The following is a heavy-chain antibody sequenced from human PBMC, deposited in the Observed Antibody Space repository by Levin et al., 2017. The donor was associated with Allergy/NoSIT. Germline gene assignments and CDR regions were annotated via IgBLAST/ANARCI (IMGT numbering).Heavy chain of an antibody. CDR3: ARDPYDFLSGYFRGYGMDV. CDR2: ISSSSRYI. Sequence: GGSLRLSCAASGFTFSSYSMNWVRQAPGKGLEWVSSISSSSRYIYYADSVKGRFTISRDNAKNSLYLQMNSLRAEDTAVYYCARDPYDFLSGYFRGYGMDVWGQGTTVTVSS. D-gene: IGHD3-3*01. V-gene: IGHV3-21*01. J-gene: IGHJ6*02. CDR1: GFTFSSYS.